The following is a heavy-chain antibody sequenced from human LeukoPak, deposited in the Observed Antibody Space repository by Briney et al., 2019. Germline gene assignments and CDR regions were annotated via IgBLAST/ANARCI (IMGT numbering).Heavy chain of an antibody. CDR3: AKDHVYGGADD. D-gene: IGHD4-23*01. CDR1: GFTFNRYA. Sequence: PGGSLRLSCAASGFTFNRYAMHWVRQAPGEGLEWVGLISGDGITTYYLDSVKGRFTISRDNSKNSLYLHMNSLRSEDTALYYCAKDHVYGGADDWGQGTLVTVSS. CDR2: ISGDGITT. J-gene: IGHJ4*02. V-gene: IGHV3-43*02.